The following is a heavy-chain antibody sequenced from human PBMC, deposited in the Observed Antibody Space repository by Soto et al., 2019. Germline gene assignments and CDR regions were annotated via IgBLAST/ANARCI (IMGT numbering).Heavy chain of an antibody. D-gene: IGHD1-26*01. V-gene: IGHV1-2*02. Sequence: ASVKVSCKTSGYTFSGHYIHWVRQAPQQGPEWMGEIGPESGAARYAEKFRGRGTMTMDTSITTVYMELSNLSPDDTAVYYCGRGRSGQIVIFYWGQGTPVTVCS. CDR1: GYTFSGHY. CDR3: GRGRSGQIVIFY. J-gene: IGHJ4*02. CDR2: IGPESGAA.